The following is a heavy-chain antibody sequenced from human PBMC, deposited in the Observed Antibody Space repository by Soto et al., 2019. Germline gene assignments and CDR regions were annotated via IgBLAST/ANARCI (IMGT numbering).Heavy chain of an antibody. CDR2: IYHSGTT. V-gene: IGHV4-4*02. Sequence: QVQLQESGPGLVKPSGTLSLTCAVSGGSISSDDWWTWVRQTPGKGLEWIGEIYHSGTTNYNPSLMSRVTIAVDKAKSQFSLRLDSVTAADTAVYYCARSDRYGVCRGKWLDPWGQGILVTVSS. CDR1: GGSISSDDW. CDR3: ARSDRYGVCRGKWLDP. J-gene: IGHJ5*02. D-gene: IGHD2-8*01.